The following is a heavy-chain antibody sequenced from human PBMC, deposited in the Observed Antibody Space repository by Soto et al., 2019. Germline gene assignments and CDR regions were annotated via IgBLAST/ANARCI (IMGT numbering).Heavy chain of an antibody. Sequence: VASVKVSCKASGYTFTSYAMHWVRQAPGQRLEWMGWINAGNGNTKYSQKFQGRVTITRDTSASTAYMELSSLRSEDTAVYYCARAPIMITFGGVIAHPPGFWGQGTLVTVSS. J-gene: IGHJ4*02. CDR2: INAGNGNT. CDR3: ARAPIMITFGGVIAHPPGF. CDR1: GYTFTSYA. V-gene: IGHV1-3*01. D-gene: IGHD3-16*02.